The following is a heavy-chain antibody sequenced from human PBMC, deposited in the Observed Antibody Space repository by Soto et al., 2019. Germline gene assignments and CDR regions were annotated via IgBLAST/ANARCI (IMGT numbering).Heavy chain of an antibody. V-gene: IGHV3-33*01. CDR3: ARGLHSIFDS. J-gene: IGHJ4*02. CDR2: IWYDGNNK. Sequence: QVQLVESGGGVVQPGGSLRLSCAASGFTFSNYGLHWVRQAPGKGLEWVAVIWYDGNNKYYADSVKGRFTISRENSKNTLYVQMTSLRAEDTAVYYCARGLHSIFDSWGQGTLVTVSS. CDR1: GFTFSNYG. D-gene: IGHD2-21*01.